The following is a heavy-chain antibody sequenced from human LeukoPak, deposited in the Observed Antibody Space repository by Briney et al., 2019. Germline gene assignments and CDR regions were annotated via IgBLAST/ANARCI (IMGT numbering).Heavy chain of an antibody. J-gene: IGHJ5*02. CDR2: ISGSGGST. CDR3: AKDMIRGVSRWFDP. CDR1: GFTFSSYA. Sequence: PGGSLRLSCAASGFTFSSYAMSWVRQAPGKGLEWVSAISGSGGSTYYADSVKGRFTISRDISKNTLYLQMNRLRAEDTAVYYCAKDMIRGVSRWFDPWGQGTLVTVSS. V-gene: IGHV3-23*01. D-gene: IGHD3-10*01.